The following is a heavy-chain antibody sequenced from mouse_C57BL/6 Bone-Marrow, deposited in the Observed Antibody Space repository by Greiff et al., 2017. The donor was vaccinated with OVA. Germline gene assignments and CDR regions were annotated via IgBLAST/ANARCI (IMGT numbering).Heavy chain of an antibody. J-gene: IGHJ4*01. Sequence: EVQRVESEGGLVQPGSSMKLSCTASGFTFSDYYMAWVRQVPEKGLEWVANINYDGSSTYYLDSLKSRFIISRDNAKNILYLQMSSLKSEDTATYYCARDHPGLLAMDYWGQGTSVTVSS. CDR1: GFTFSDYY. V-gene: IGHV5-16*01. CDR3: ARDHPGLLAMDY. CDR2: INYDGSST. D-gene: IGHD1-1*01.